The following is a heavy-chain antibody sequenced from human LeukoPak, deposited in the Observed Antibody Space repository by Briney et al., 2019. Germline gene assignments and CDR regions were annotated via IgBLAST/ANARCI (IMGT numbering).Heavy chain of an antibody. CDR1: GFTFSSYS. D-gene: IGHD2-15*01. CDR2: ISSSSSYI. V-gene: IGHV3-21*01. Sequence: GGSLRLSCAASGFTFSSYSMNWVRQAPGKGLEWVSSISSSSSYIYYADSVKGRFTISRDNAKNALYLQMNSLRAEDTAVYYCARGVQDIVVVVAAGDYWGQGTLVTVSS. J-gene: IGHJ4*02. CDR3: ARGVQDIVVVVAAGDY.